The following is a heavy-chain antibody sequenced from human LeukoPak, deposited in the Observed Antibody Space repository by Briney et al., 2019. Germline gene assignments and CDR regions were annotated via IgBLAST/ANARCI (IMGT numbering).Heavy chain of an antibody. CDR1: GFTFSSYD. V-gene: IGHV3-23*01. CDR3: AKDGRGVVTNWFDP. Sequence: PGGSLRLSCAASGFTFSSYDMRWVRPAPGKGLEGVSAISGSGGSTYYADSVKGRFTISRDNSKNTLYLQRNSLRAEDTAVYYCAKDGRGVVTNWFDPWGQGTLVTVSS. J-gene: IGHJ5*02. CDR2: ISGSGGST. D-gene: IGHD3-3*01.